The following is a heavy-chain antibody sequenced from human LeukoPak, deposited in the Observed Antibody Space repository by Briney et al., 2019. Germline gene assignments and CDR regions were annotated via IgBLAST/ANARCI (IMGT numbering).Heavy chain of an antibody. J-gene: IGHJ6*03. Sequence: ASVKVSCKASGYTFTGYYMHWVRQAPGQGLEWMGWINPNSGGTNYAQKFQGRVTMTRDTSISTAYMELSRLRSDDTAVYYCASAFESRQWLDDYYYYYYMDVWGKGTTVTVSS. CDR1: GYTFTGYY. CDR2: INPNSGGT. CDR3: ASAFESRQWLDDYYYYYYMDV. V-gene: IGHV1-2*02. D-gene: IGHD6-19*01.